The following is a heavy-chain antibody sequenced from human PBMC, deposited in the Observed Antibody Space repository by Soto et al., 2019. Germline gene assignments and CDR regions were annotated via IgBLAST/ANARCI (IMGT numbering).Heavy chain of an antibody. D-gene: IGHD3-10*01. CDR1: GFTFSSYA. Sequence: GGSLRLSCAASGFTFSSYAMSWVRQAPGKGLEWVSAISGSGGSTYYADSVEGRFTISRDNSKNTLYLQMNSLRAEDTAVYYCAKVNGEFEMATIAHYYYYYGMDVWGQGTTVTVSS. J-gene: IGHJ6*02. V-gene: IGHV3-23*01. CDR2: ISGSGGST. CDR3: AKVNGEFEMATIAHYYYYYGMDV.